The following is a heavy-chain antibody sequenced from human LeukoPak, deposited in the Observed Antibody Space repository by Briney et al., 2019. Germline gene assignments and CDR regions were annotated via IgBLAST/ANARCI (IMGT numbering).Heavy chain of an antibody. CDR3: ARGGYSSGWYKLDFDY. Sequence: ASVKVSCKASGYTFTSYDINWVRQATGQGLEWMGWMNPNSGNTGYAQKFQGRVTMTRNTSISTAYIELSSLRSEDTAVYYCARGGYSSGWYKLDFDYWGQGTLVTVSS. CDR1: GYTFTSYD. V-gene: IGHV1-8*01. D-gene: IGHD6-19*01. J-gene: IGHJ4*02. CDR2: MNPNSGNT.